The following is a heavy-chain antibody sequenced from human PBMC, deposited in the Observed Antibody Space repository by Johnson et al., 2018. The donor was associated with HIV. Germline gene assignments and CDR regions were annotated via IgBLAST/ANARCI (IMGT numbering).Heavy chain of an antibody. J-gene: IGHJ3*02. D-gene: IGHD6-19*01. CDR3: ARGLRSGPGAFDI. CDR2: INWNGGST. V-gene: IGHV3-20*04. Sequence: VQLVESGGGVVRPGGSLRLSCAASGFTFDDYAMSWVRQAPGKGLEWVSGINWNGGSTGYADSVTGRFTISRDNSKNTLYLQMGSLRAEDMAVYYCARGLRSGPGAFDIWGQGTMVTVSS. CDR1: GFTFDDYA.